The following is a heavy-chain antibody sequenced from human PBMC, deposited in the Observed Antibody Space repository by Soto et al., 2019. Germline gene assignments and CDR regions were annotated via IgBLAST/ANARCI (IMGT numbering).Heavy chain of an antibody. V-gene: IGHV1-69*02. D-gene: IGHD2-8*01. Sequence: QVQLVQSGAEVKKPGSSVKVSCKASGGTFSRYTISWVRQAPGQGLEGMGRIIPILDIPNYAQNFQGRVTMQADKTPGSASMEISSLTSYVSAWSYCASSFPGVMVLGAAAPGGDNYGWDVWGQGTTVTASS. CDR2: IIPILDIP. J-gene: IGHJ6*02. CDR3: ASSFPGVMVLGAAAPGGDNYGWDV. CDR1: GGTFSRYT.